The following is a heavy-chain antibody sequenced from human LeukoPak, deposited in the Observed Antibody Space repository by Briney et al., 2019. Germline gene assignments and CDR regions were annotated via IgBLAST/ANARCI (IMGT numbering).Heavy chain of an antibody. CDR2: SILMDRST. CDR3: SRGSAIVIIPAAFSWFDP. CDR1: GFTFSNYA. V-gene: IGHV3-23*01. D-gene: IGHD2-2*01. J-gene: IGHJ5*02. Sequence: GGSLRLSCSVSGFTFSNYAMTWVRQAPGKGLEWVGSSILMDRSTYYAGSVKGRFSISRDNSKNTLYLQMNPLRAEDTAVYYWSRGSAIVIIPAAFSWFDPWGQGTQVTVSS.